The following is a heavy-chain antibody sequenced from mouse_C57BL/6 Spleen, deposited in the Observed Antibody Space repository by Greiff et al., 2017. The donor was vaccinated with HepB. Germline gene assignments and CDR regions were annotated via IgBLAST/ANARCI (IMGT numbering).Heavy chain of an antibody. Sequence: QVQLKQPGTELVKPGASVKLSCKASGYTFTSYWMHWVKQRPGQGLEWIGNINPSNGGTNYNEKFKSKATLTVDKSSSTAYMQLSSLTSEDSAVYYCARSGLRGGWFAYWGQGTLVTVSA. V-gene: IGHV1-53*01. CDR1: GYTFTSYW. CDR3: ARSGLRGGWFAY. CDR2: INPSNGGT. D-gene: IGHD1-1*01. J-gene: IGHJ3*01.